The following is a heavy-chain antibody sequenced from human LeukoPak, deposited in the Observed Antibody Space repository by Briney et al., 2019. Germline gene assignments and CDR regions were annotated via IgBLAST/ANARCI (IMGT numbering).Heavy chain of an antibody. D-gene: IGHD1-20*01. J-gene: IGHJ4*02. CDR2: ISGHNGHT. CDR1: GYTFSDYG. CDR3: ARDQRITGTTGY. V-gene: IGHV1-18*04. Sequence: ASVKVSCKASGYTFSDYGINWVRQAPGQGLEWMGWISGHNGHTNYAQRFQARVTMTTDTSTSTAYMELRSLRSDDTAVYYCARDQRITGTTGYWGQGTLVTVSS.